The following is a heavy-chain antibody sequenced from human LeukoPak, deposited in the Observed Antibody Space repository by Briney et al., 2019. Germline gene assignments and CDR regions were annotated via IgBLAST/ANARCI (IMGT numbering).Heavy chain of an antibody. CDR3: AKAHSGSYF. J-gene: IGHJ4*02. D-gene: IGHD3-10*01. CDR1: GITLSNYG. CDR2: ISERGGST. V-gene: IGHV3-23*01. Sequence: PGGSLRLPCVVSGITLSNYGMSWVRQAPGKGLEWVSGISERGGSTNYADSVKGRFTISRDNSRNTLYLEMNSLRAEDTAVYYCAKAHSGSYFWGQGTLVTVSS.